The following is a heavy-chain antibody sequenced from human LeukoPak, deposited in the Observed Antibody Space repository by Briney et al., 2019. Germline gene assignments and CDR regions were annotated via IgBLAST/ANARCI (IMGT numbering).Heavy chain of an antibody. CDR3: ARDLGDIVVVVAALTNWFDP. CDR2: IYYSGST. Sequence: SETLSLTCTVSGGSISSSSYYWGWIRQPPGKGLEWIGSIYYSGSTYYNPSLKSRVTISVDTSKNQFSLKLSSVTAADTAVYYCARDLGDIVVVVAALTNWFDPWGQGTLVTVSS. CDR1: GGSISSSSYY. J-gene: IGHJ5*02. V-gene: IGHV4-39*07. D-gene: IGHD2-15*01.